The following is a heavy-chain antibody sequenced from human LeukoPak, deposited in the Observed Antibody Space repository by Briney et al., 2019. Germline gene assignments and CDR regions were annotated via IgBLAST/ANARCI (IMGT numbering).Heavy chain of an antibody. CDR1: GFAFSSYA. CDR3: ARDGRSRSWSDTYYYYYGMDV. Sequence: PGGSLRLSCAASGFAFSSYAMSWVRQAPGKGLECVSSINNSGGNTYYADSVKGRFAISRDNSKNTLYLQMNSLRAEDTAVYYCARDGRSRSWSDTYYYYYGMDVWGQGTTVTVSS. V-gene: IGHV3-23*01. J-gene: IGHJ6*02. CDR2: INNSGGNT. D-gene: IGHD6-13*01.